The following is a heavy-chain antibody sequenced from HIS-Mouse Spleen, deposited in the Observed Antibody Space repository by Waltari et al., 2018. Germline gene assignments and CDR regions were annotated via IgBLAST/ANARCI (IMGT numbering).Heavy chain of an antibody. CDR2: MNPNSGNT. Sequence: QVQLVQSGAEVKKPGASVKVSCKASGYTFTSYDINWVRQATGQGLEWMGWMNPNSGNTGYAKKFQGRVTMTRNTSISTACMELSSLRSEDTAVYYCARVYYDFWSGYYDWCQGTLVTVSS. CDR1: GYTFTSYD. D-gene: IGHD3-3*01. J-gene: IGHJ4*02. V-gene: IGHV1-8*01. CDR3: ARVYYDFWSGYYD.